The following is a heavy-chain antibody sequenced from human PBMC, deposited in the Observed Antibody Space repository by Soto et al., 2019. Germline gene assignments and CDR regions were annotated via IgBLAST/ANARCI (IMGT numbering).Heavy chain of an antibody. V-gene: IGHV3-74*01. CDR2: IDYDGSTT. D-gene: IGHD3-16*01. Sequence: EVQLVESGGGLVQPGGSLRLSCAASGFALSTYWMHWVRQVPGKGRVWVSSIDYDGSTTRYADSVKGRFTISRDNAKNPLYLQMRSLTAKDTAVYYCARVARGAWGVFDHWGQGTLVTVSS. CDR1: GFALSTYW. J-gene: IGHJ4*02. CDR3: ARVARGAWGVFDH.